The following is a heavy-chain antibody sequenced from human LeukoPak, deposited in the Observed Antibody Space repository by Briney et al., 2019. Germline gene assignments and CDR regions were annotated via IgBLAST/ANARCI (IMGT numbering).Heavy chain of an antibody. J-gene: IGHJ3*02. CDR3: ARDWALGSGYYGAFDI. Sequence: PSQTLSLTCTVSGGSISSGSDCWSWIRQPAGKGLEWIGRIYTSGSTNYNPSLKSRVTMSVDTSKNQFSLKLSSVTAADTAVYYCARDWALGSGYYGAFDIWGQGTMVTVSS. CDR2: IYTSGST. D-gene: IGHD3-22*01. CDR1: GGSISSGSDC. V-gene: IGHV4-61*02.